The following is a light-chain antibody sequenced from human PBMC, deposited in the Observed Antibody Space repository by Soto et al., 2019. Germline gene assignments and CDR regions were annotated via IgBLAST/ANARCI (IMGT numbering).Light chain of an antibody. CDR2: EGI. CDR1: NRDVGGHNL. Sequence: QSALTQPASVSGSPGQSITISCTGTNRDVGGHNLVSWYQQYPGKAPKLIIYEGIKRPSGVSNRFSGSKSGNTASLTISGLQAEDEADYYCYSYAGTTTSVFGTGTKLTV. J-gene: IGLJ1*01. CDR3: YSYAGTTTSV. V-gene: IGLV2-23*01.